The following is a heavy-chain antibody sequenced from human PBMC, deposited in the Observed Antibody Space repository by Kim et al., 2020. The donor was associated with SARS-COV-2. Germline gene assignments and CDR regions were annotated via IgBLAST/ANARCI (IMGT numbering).Heavy chain of an antibody. Sequence: PGGSLRLSCTASGFTFRNYGMHWVRQAPGKGLEWVAVIWYDGSQKYYGDSVKGRFTISRDNSKNTVYLQVNSLRAEDTAVYFCARNSDTLGFVYWGQGTL. D-gene: IGHD2-15*01. CDR1: GFTFRNYG. V-gene: IGHV3-33*01. CDR3: ARNSDTLGFVY. CDR2: IWYDGSQK. J-gene: IGHJ4*02.